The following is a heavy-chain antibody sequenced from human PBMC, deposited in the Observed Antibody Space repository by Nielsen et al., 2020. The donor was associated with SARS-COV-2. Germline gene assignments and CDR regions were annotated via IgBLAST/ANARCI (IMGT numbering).Heavy chain of an antibody. CDR2: IGTAGDT. D-gene: IGHD1-20*01. J-gene: IGHJ6*03. CDR1: GFTFSSYD. Sequence: GESLKISCAASGFTFSSYDMHWVRQATGKGLEWVSAIGTAGDTYYPGSVKGRFTISRENAKNSLYLQMNSLRAGDTAVYYCARGRITGDKAWVYYYYYYMDVWGKGTTVTVSS. V-gene: IGHV3-13*01. CDR3: ARGRITGDKAWVYYYYYYMDV.